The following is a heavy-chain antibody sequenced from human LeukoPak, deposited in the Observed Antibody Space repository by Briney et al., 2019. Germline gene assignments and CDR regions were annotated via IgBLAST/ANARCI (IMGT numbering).Heavy chain of an antibody. V-gene: IGHV3-23*01. CDR1: GFTFTTYA. J-gene: IGHJ5*02. CDR3: AKDWGEATVTNWFDP. D-gene: IGHD4-11*01. CDR2: ISGTGGDT. Sequence: GGSLRLSCAASGFTFTTYALSWVRQAPGKGLEWVSAISGTGGDTYYAGSVKGRFTISRDNSKNTLFLQMSSLRPEDTAVYYCAKDWGEATVTNWFDPWGQGTLVTVSS.